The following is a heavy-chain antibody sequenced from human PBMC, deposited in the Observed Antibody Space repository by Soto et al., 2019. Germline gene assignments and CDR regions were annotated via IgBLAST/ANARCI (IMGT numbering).Heavy chain of an antibody. D-gene: IGHD3-22*01. V-gene: IGHV1-18*04. CDR3: ASAYYDSSGYWFSFDY. Sequence: VASVNVSCQASGYTFTSYGISWVRQAPGQGLEWMGWISAYNGNTNYAQKLQGRVTMTTDTSTSTAYMELRSLRSDDTAVYYCASAYYDSSGYWFSFDYWGQGTLVTVSS. CDR1: GYTFTSYG. CDR2: ISAYNGNT. J-gene: IGHJ4*02.